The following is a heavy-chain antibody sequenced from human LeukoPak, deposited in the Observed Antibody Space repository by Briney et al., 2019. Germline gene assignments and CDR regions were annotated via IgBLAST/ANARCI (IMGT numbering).Heavy chain of an antibody. CDR1: GFTFSGYW. V-gene: IGHV3-7*01. CDR2: IKQDGSEK. CDR3: ARVSASGVAAAGTYYYYYYMDV. J-gene: IGHJ6*03. D-gene: IGHD6-13*01. Sequence: PGGSLRLSCAASGFTFSGYWMSWVRQAPGKGLEWVANIKQDGSEKYYVDSVKGRFTISRDNSKNTLYLQMGSLRAEDMAVYYCARVSASGVAAAGTYYYYYYMDVWGKGTTVTVSS.